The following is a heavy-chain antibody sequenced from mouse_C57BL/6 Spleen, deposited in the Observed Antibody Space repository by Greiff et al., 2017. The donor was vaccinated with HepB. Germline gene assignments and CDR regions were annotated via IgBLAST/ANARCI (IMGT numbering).Heavy chain of an antibody. V-gene: IGHV5-4*01. CDR1: GFTFSSYA. CDR3: ARGGTGTGAWFAY. Sequence: EVQGVESGGGLVKPGGSLKLSCAASGFTFSSYAMSWVRQTPEKRLEWVATISDGGSYTYYPDNVKGRFTISRDNAKNNLYLQMSHLKSEDTAMYYCARGGTGTGAWFAYWGQGTLVTVSA. CDR2: ISDGGSYT. J-gene: IGHJ3*01. D-gene: IGHD4-1*01.